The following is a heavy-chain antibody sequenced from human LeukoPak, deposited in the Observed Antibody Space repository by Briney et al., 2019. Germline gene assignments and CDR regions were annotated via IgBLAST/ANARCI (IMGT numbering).Heavy chain of an antibody. CDR1: GFTFSTYA. V-gene: IGHV3-23*01. D-gene: IGHD3-10*01. J-gene: IGHJ4*02. Sequence: PGGSLRLSCAASGFTFSTYAMTWVRQAPGKGLEWVSCISGTGASTFYADSVKGRFTISRDNSKNTLYLQMNSLRAEDTAVYYCARRGVSSSAGKYYFDYWGQETLVTVP. CDR2: ISGTGAST. CDR3: ARRGVSSSAGKYYFDY.